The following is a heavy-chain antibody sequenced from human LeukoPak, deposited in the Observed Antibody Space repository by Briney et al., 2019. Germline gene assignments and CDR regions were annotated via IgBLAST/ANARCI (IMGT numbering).Heavy chain of an antibody. D-gene: IGHD3-3*01. CDR1: GYTFTSYY. V-gene: IGHV1-46*01. CDR3: ARTGASYITIFGVVIIGPLRFDP. CDR2: INPSGGST. Sequence: AASVKVSCKASGYTFTSYYMHWVRQAPGQGLEWMGIINPSGGSTSYAQKFQGRVTMTRDMSTSTVYMELSSLRSEDTAVYYCARTGASYITIFGVVIIGPLRFDPWGQATLVTVSS. J-gene: IGHJ5*02.